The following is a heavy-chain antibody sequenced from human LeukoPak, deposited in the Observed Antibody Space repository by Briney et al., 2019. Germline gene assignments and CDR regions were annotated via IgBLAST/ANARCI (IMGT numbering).Heavy chain of an antibody. D-gene: IGHD6-13*01. V-gene: IGHV4-34*01. CDR3: ARGSVSYSSSWYSGGLYNWFDP. CDR2: INHSGST. Sequence: PSETLSLTCAVYGGSFSGYYWSWIRQPPGKGLEWIGEINHSGSTNYNPSLKSRVTISVDTSKSQFSLKLSSVTAADTAVYYCARGSVSYSSSWYSGGLYNWFDPWGQGTLVTVSS. J-gene: IGHJ5*02. CDR1: GGSFSGYY.